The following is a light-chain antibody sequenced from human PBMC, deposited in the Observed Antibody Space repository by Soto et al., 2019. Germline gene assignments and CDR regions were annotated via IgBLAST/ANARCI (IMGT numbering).Light chain of an antibody. CDR2: DAY. CDR3: QQRHMWPIT. V-gene: IGKV3-11*01. J-gene: IGKJ5*01. CDR1: QSFRGL. Sequence: EFVLTQSPATLSLSPGERAILSCRASQSFRGLLAWYQQKPGQAPRLLIYDAYNRATGIPPRFSGSGSGTDFTLTISSLEPEDSAVYYCQQRHMWPITFGQGTRLEIK.